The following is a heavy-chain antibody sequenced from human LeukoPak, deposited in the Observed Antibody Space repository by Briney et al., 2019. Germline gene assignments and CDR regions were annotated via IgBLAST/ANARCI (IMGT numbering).Heavy chain of an antibody. J-gene: IGHJ3*02. D-gene: IGHD1-26*01. V-gene: IGHV3-21*01. CDR2: ISSSSSYI. CDR3: ARDAGKLESHAFDI. Sequence: GGSLRLSCAASGFTFSSYAMSWVRQAPGKGLEWVSSISSSSSYIYYADSVKGRFTISRDNAKNSLYLQMNSLRAEDTAVYYCARDAGKLESHAFDIWGQGTMVTVSS. CDR1: GFTFSSYA.